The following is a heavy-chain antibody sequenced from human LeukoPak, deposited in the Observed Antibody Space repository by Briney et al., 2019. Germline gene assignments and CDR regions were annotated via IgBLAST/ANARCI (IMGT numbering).Heavy chain of an antibody. V-gene: IGHV3-7*01. J-gene: IGHJ6*03. D-gene: IGHD6-13*01. CDR1: GLTFSNFW. CDR2: IKQDGSET. CDR3: ARASSWYYYYYYMDV. Sequence: PGGSLRLSCVASGLTFSNFWMTWLRQAPGKGLEWVANIKQDGSETYYVDSVRGRFTISRDNSKNTLYLQMNSLRAEDTAVYYCARASSWYYYYYYMDVWGKGTTVTVSS.